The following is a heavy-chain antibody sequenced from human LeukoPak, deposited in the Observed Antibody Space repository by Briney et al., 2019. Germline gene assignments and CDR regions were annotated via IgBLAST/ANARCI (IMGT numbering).Heavy chain of an antibody. Sequence: SETLSLTCAVYGGSFSGYYWSWIRQPPGKGLEWIGEINHSGSTNYNPSLKSRVTISVDTSKNQFSLKLSSVTAADTAVYYCARQGIYGSGSYGPRRYYYYMDVWGKGTTVTISS. CDR1: GGSFSGYY. D-gene: IGHD3-10*01. CDR2: INHSGST. V-gene: IGHV4-34*01. J-gene: IGHJ6*03. CDR3: ARQGIYGSGSYGPRRYYYYMDV.